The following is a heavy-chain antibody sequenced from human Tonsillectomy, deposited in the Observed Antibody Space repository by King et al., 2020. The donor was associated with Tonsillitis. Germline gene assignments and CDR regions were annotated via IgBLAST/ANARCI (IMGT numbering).Heavy chain of an antibody. CDR2: IYYSGST. V-gene: IGHV4-39*01. Sequence: QLQESGPGLVKPSETLSLTCTASDGSISTRSHYWGWIRQPPGKGLEWIGNIYYSGSTYYNPSLKSRVTISVDTSKNQFSLKLSSVTAADTAVYYCARGPVVPAAGSYYFDYWGQGTLVTVSS. J-gene: IGHJ4*02. CDR1: DGSISTRSHY. CDR3: ARGPVVPAAGSYYFDY. D-gene: IGHD2-2*01.